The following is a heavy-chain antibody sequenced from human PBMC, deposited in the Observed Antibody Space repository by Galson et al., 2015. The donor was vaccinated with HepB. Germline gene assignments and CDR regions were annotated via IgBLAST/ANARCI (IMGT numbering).Heavy chain of an antibody. CDR1: GGTFSRYT. Sequence: SVKVSCKASGGTFSRYTINWVRQAPGQGLEWVGGITPIFGTANYAQKFQGRVTITADESTSTVYMELISLRSEDTAVYYCAKNMGKGGEAVYYYHLDFWGQGTLVTVSS. CDR2: ITPIFGTA. D-gene: IGHD3-22*01. J-gene: IGHJ4*02. V-gene: IGHV1-69*13. CDR3: AKNMGKGGEAVYYYHLDF.